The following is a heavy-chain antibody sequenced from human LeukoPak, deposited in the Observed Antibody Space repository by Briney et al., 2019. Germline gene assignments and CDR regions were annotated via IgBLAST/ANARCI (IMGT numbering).Heavy chain of an antibody. Sequence: QPGGSLRLSCAASGFTFSTYAMHWVRQAPGKGLEWVAVISYDGSNKYYADSVKGRFTISRDNSKNTLDLQMNSLRAEDTAVYYCARDAYGFDSWGQGTLVTVSS. CDR2: ISYDGSNK. J-gene: IGHJ5*01. CDR1: GFTFSTYA. V-gene: IGHV3-30-3*01. CDR3: ARDAYGFDS.